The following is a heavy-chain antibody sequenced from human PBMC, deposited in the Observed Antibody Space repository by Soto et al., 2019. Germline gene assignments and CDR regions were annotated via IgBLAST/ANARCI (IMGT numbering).Heavy chain of an antibody. J-gene: IGHJ6*02. CDR1: GFTFSSYS. CDR2: ISSSSSYI. Sequence: GGSLRLSCAASGFTFSSYSTNWVRQAPGKGLEWVSSISSSSSYIYYADSVKGRFTISRDNAKNSLYLQMNSLRAEDTAVYYCARGVLSTWGGDSYYGSGSYYNHFYGMDVWGQGTTVTVSS. D-gene: IGHD3-10*01. V-gene: IGHV3-21*01. CDR3: ARGVLSTWGGDSYYGSGSYYNHFYGMDV.